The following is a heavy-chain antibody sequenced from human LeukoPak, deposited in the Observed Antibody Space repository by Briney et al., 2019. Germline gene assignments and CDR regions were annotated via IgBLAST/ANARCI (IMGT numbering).Heavy chain of an antibody. CDR2: ISYDGSNK. V-gene: IGHV3-30-3*02. CDR1: GFTFSSYA. J-gene: IGHJ4*02. CDR3: AKSYWELLTLTPYYFDY. D-gene: IGHD1-26*01. Sequence: PGGSLRLSCAASGFTFSSYAMHWVRQAPGKGLEWVAVISYDGSNKYYADSVKGRFTISRDNSKNTLYLQMNSLRADDTAVYYCAKSYWELLTLTPYYFDYWGQGTLVTVSS.